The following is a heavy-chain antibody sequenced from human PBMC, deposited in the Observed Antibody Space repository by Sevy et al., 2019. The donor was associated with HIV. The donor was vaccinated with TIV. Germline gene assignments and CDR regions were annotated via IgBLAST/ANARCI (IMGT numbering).Heavy chain of an antibody. CDR3: AKDQYEDIVVVPAGRPVDYYGMDV. CDR2: ISWNSGSI. J-gene: IGHJ6*02. V-gene: IGHV3-9*01. CDR1: GFTFDDYA. D-gene: IGHD2-2*01. Sequence: GGPLRLSCAASGFTFDDYAMHWVRQAPGKGLEWVSGISWNSGSIGYADSVKGRFTISRDNAKNSLYLQMNSLRAEDTALYYCAKDQYEDIVVVPAGRPVDYYGMDVWGQGTTVTVSS.